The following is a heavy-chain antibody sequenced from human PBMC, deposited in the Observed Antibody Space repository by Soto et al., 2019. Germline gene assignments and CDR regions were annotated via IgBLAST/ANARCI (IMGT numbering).Heavy chain of an antibody. CDR1: GFTFSSYG. V-gene: IGHV3-23*01. CDR2: ISGSGGST. J-gene: IGHJ6*03. D-gene: IGHD5-12*01. CDR3: AKGYSGYDYYYYYYMDV. Sequence: GGSLRLSCAASGFTFSSYGIHWVRQAPGKGLEWVSVISGSGGSTYYADSVKGRFTISRDNSKNTLYLQMNSLRAEDTAVYYCAKGYSGYDYYYYYYMDVWGKETTVTVSS.